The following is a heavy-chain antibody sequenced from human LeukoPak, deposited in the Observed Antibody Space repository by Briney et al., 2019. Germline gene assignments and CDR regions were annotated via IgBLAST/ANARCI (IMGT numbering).Heavy chain of an antibody. V-gene: IGHV1-69*13. CDR1: GGTFSSYA. J-gene: IGHJ4*02. CDR3: AREQYYSDSSGYTTLFDY. CDR2: IIPIFGTA. D-gene: IGHD3-22*01. Sequence: SVKVSCKASGGTFSSYAISWVRQAPGQGLEWMGGIIPIFGTANYAQKFQGRVTITADESTSTAYMELSSLRSEDTAVYYCAREQYYSDSSGYTTLFDYWGQGTLVTVSS.